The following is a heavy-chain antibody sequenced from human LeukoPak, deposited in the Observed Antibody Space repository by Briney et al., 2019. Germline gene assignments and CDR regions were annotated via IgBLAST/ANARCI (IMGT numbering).Heavy chain of an antibody. CDR1: GGSISGGIFY. CDR3: ARDKIAAFDI. V-gene: IGHV4-61*01. Sequence: PSQTLSLTCTVSGGSISGGIFYWSWIRQPPGKGLEWIGYIYYSGSTNYNPSLKSRVTISVDTSKNQFSLKLSSVTAADTAVYCCARDKIAAFDIWGQGTMVTVSS. CDR2: IYYSGST. J-gene: IGHJ3*02.